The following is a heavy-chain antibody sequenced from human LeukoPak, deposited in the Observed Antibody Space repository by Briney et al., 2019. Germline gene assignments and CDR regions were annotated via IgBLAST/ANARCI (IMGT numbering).Heavy chain of an antibody. Sequence: PGGSLRLSCAASGFTFSDYYTSWIRQAPEKGLEWVSYISSSSSYTNYADSVKGRFTISRDNAKNSLFLQMNSLRAEDTAVYYCARAMVRGVNGFDIWGQGTMVTVSS. J-gene: IGHJ3*02. CDR3: ARAMVRGVNGFDI. D-gene: IGHD3-10*01. CDR1: GFTFSDYY. V-gene: IGHV3-11*05. CDR2: ISSSSSYT.